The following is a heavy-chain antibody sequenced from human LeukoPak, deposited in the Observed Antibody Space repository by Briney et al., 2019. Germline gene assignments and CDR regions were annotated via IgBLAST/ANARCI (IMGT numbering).Heavy chain of an antibody. J-gene: IGHJ6*03. D-gene: IGHD3-16*01. CDR1: GGSISSPQW. CDR3: AREGDFGDYYYYYMDV. V-gene: IGHV4-4*02. Sequence: SETLSLTCAVSGGSISSPQWWTWVRQPPGKGLEWIGGIYHSGTTTYNPSLGGRVTISLDKSNNQFSLKLSSMTAADTAVYYCAREGDFGDYYYYYMDVWGKGTTVTVSS. CDR2: IYHSGTT.